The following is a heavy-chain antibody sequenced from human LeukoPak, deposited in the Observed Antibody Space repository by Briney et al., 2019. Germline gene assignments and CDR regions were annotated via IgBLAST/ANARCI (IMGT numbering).Heavy chain of an antibody. J-gene: IGHJ5*02. V-gene: IGHV4-4*07. CDR3: AREVGFWSGSTYNWFDP. CDR1: GGSISSYY. D-gene: IGHD3-3*01. Sequence: SETLSLTCTVSGGSISSYYWSWIRQPAGKGLEWIGRIYTSGSTNYNPSLKSRVTMSVDTSKNQFSLKLSSVTAADTAVYYCAREVGFWSGSTYNWFDPWGQGTLVTVSS. CDR2: IYTSGST.